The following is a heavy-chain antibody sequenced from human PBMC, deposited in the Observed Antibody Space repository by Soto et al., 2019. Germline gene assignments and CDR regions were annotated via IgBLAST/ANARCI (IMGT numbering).Heavy chain of an antibody. CDR1: GFTFSSYA. CDR2: ISGSGDST. D-gene: IGHD1-26*01. Sequence: PGGSLRLSCAASGFTFSSYAMSWVRQAPGKGLEWVSVISGSGDSTYYADSVKGRFTISRDNSKNTLYLQMNSLRAEDTAVYYCAKTRIVGASYYYYGMDVWGQGTTVTVSS. CDR3: AKTRIVGASYYYYGMDV. V-gene: IGHV3-23*01. J-gene: IGHJ6*02.